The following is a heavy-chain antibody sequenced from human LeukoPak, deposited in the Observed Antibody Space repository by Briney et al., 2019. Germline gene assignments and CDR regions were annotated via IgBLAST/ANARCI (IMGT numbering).Heavy chain of an antibody. CDR2: IFYNGTT. CDR3: ARLFIYNWRRGVDCSLDY. V-gene: IGHV4-39*01. CDR1: GASVLSSTYY. J-gene: IGHJ4*02. D-gene: IGHD5-24*01. Sequence: PSETLSLTCSVSGASVLSSTYYWGWIRQPPGKGLEWLGTIFYNGTTYYNPSLESRITVSSDTSKNQVSLNLNSVTAADTALYYCARLFIYNWRRGVDCSLDYWGQGTLVTVPS.